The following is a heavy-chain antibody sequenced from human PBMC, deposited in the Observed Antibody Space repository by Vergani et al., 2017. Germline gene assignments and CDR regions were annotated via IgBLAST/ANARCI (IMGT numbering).Heavy chain of an antibody. CDR2: INPKSADS. J-gene: IGHJ4*02. V-gene: IGHV1-2*02. Sequence: QVQLVQSGAEVKKPGASVKVSCKASGYTFTGYYIHWVRQAPGQGLEGMGWINPKSADSNYAQKFQDRVTMTRETSISTVYMELSRLTSDDTAVYYCTRGWYYDSIAYWAYWGQGTLVTVSS. D-gene: IGHD3-22*01. CDR1: GYTFTGYY. CDR3: TRGWYYDSIAYWAY.